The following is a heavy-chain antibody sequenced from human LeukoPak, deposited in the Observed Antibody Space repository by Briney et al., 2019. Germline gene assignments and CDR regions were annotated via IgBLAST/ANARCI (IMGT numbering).Heavy chain of an antibody. CDR1: GFTFSDYY. V-gene: IGHV3-11*04. Sequence: GGSLRLSCAASGFTFSDYYMSWIRQAPGKGLEWVSYISSGGSTIYYADSVEGRFTISRDNAKNSLYLQMNSLRAEDTAVYYCARDTYYYDSSGYYYPGGCDYWGQGTLVTVSS. CDR3: ARDTYYYDSSGYYYPGGCDY. J-gene: IGHJ4*02. CDR2: ISSGGSTI. D-gene: IGHD3-22*01.